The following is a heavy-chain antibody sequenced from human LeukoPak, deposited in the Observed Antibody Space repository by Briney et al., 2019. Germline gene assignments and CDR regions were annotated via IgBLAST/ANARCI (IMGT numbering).Heavy chain of an antibody. V-gene: IGHV3-21*01. CDR3: ARGQIRFLEWLDLNWFDP. D-gene: IGHD3-3*01. Sequence: PGGSLRLSCAASGFTFSSYSMNWVRQAPGKGLEWVSSISSSSSYIYYADSVKGRFTISRDNAKNSLYLQMNSLRAEDTAVYYCARGQIRFLEWLDLNWFDPWGQGTLVTVSS. CDR2: ISSSSSYI. J-gene: IGHJ5*02. CDR1: GFTFSSYS.